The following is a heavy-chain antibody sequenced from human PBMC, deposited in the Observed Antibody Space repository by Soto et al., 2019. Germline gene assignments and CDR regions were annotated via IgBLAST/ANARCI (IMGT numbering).Heavy chain of an antibody. V-gene: IGHV1-69*01. J-gene: IGHJ4*02. Sequence: QVQLVQSGAEVKKPGSSVKVSCKASGGTFSSYAISWERQAPGQGLEWMGGIIPIFGTANYAQKFQGSVTITVNESTSTAYMELSSLRSEATAVYYCERLESITGNTADVWCQGTLVTVSS. CDR3: ERLESITGNTADV. CDR2: IIPIFGTA. CDR1: GGTFSSYA. D-gene: IGHD1-20*01.